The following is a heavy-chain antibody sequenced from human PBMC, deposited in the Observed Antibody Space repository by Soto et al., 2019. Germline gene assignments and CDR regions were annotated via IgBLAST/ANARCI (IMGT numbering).Heavy chain of an antibody. CDR3: ARVDPDGGGGIVGY. CDR1: GGSISSGGYS. Sequence: PSETLSLTCAVSGGSISSGGYSWSWIRQPPGKGLEWIGYIYHSGSTYYNPSLKSRVTISVDRSKNQFSLKLSSVTAADTAVYYCARVDPDGGGGIVGYWGQGTLVTVSS. V-gene: IGHV4-30-2*01. J-gene: IGHJ4*02. D-gene: IGHD3-16*02. CDR2: IYHSGST.